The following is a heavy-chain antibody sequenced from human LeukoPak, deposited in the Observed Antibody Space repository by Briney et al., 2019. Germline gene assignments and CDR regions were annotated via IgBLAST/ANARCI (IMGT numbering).Heavy chain of an antibody. J-gene: IGHJ4*02. V-gene: IGHV1-18*01. CDR3: ARMNLLLSDVVTVPPGGFDY. D-gene: IGHD3-9*01. CDR1: GCTFTTYG. CDR2: ISVYNGNP. Sequence: GASVKVSCKAPGCTFTTYGLLGVRQAPGQGLEWLGRISVYNGNPNYAQKLQGRVTRTTDTSPSTAYMEMRGRKCDDTAGDFFARMNLLLSDVVTVPPGGFDYWGQGTLVTVSS.